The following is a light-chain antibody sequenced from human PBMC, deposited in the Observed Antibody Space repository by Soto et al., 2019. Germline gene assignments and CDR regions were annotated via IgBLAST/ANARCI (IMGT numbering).Light chain of an antibody. CDR3: RHYVSWT. V-gene: IGKV3-20*01. CDR1: QTISSNY. CDR2: GTS. Sequence: DIVLTQSPGTLSVSPGERATLSCRASQTISSNYLAWYQQKPGQAPSLLIYGTSSRATGIPDRFSGSGTVTDLNLIISRLEPEASTIYCCRHYVSWTVGQGTNVEIK. J-gene: IGKJ1*01.